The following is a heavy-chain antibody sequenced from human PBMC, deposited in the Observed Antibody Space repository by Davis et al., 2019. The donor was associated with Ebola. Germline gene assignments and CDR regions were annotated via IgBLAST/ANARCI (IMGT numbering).Heavy chain of an antibody. V-gene: IGHV3-66*01. D-gene: IGHD3-10*01. CDR3: ARSYSENYFDY. J-gene: IGHJ4*02. CDR1: GFIVSSNY. Sequence: GGSLRLSCKASGFIVSSNYMSWVRQAPGKGLEWVSLIYSGGDTYYADSVKGRFTISRDNSKNTLYLQMYSLRDEDTAVYYCARSYSENYFDYWGQGTLVTVSS. CDR2: IYSGGDT.